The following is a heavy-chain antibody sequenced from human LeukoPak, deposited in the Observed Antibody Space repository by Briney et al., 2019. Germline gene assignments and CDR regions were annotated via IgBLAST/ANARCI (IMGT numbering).Heavy chain of an antibody. CDR2: FSYGGNT. J-gene: IGHJ4*02. V-gene: IGHV4-39*01. Sequence: PSETLSLTCIVSGGSFSSSSHYWGWIRQPPGKGLEWIGSFSYGGNTNYNPSLRSRVTISVDTSKNQLSLRLSSVTATDTAMYYCARRTVENYFDYWGQGTLVTVSS. CDR3: ARRTVENYFDY. CDR1: GGSFSSSSHY. D-gene: IGHD5-24*01.